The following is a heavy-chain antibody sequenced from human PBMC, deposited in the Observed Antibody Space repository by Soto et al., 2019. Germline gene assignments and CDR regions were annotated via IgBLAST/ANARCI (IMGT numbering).Heavy chain of an antibody. CDR1: GGSISPYY. V-gene: IGHV4-59*01. D-gene: IGHD6-13*01. Sequence: QVQLQESGPGLVKPSETLSLTCTVSGGSISPYYWSWIRLPPGKGLQWIGYVYYSGTTNYNPSLERRVTISVDTTRNRFSLNVTSATAADTAVYYCARKGAAASYAHNSMDDWGRGTPVTVAS. CDR2: VYYSGTT. CDR3: ARKGAAASYAHNSMDD. J-gene: IGHJ6*03.